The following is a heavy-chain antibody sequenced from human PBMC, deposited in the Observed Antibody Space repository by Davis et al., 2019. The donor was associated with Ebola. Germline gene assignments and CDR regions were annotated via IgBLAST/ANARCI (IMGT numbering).Heavy chain of an antibody. J-gene: IGHJ5*02. CDR1: GGSISSYY. D-gene: IGHD6-13*01. CDR2: IYYSGST. V-gene: IGHV4-59*01. CDR3: ARDRDSSWYNWFDP. Sequence: MPSETLSLTCTVSGGSISSYYWSWIRQPPGKGLEWIGYIYYSGSTNYNPSLKSRVTISVDTSKNQFSLKLSSVTAADTAVYYCARDRDSSWYNWFDPWGQGTLVTVSS.